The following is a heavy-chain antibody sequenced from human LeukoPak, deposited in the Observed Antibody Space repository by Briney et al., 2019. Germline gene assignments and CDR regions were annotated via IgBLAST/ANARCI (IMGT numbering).Heavy chain of an antibody. CDR3: ARKSIVTAGRKPYDV. CDR1: GGSFSGYY. Sequence: SETLSLTCAVYGGSFSGYYWSWIRQPPGKGLEWIGEIGHSGRTNSNASLKSRVTISVDMSKNQFSLRLSSVTAADTAVYYCARKSIVTAGRKPYDVWDQGTLVTVS. D-gene: IGHD6-13*01. CDR2: IGHSGRT. V-gene: IGHV4-34*01. J-gene: IGHJ4*02.